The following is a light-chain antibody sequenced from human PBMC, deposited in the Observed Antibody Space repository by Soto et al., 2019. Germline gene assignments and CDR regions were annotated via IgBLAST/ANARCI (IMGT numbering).Light chain of an antibody. CDR2: GAS. Sequence: EIVLTQSPGTLSLSPGERATLSCRASQSVSSSYLAWYQQKPGQAPRLLIYGASSRATGIPDRFSGSGSGTDFTLPISRLEPEDFAVYYCQQYGRSPPGTFGQGTKLEIK. J-gene: IGKJ2*02. CDR3: QQYGRSPPGT. V-gene: IGKV3-20*01. CDR1: QSVSSSY.